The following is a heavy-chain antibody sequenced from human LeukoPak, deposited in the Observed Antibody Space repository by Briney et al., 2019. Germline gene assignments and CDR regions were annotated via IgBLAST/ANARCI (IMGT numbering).Heavy chain of an antibody. Sequence: PGGSLRLSCAASGFTVSSNYMSWVRQAPGKGLEWVSVIYSGGSTYYAYSVKGRFTISRDNSKNPLYLQMNSLRAEDTAVYYCARDLGYYDILTGYWGQGTLVTVSS. CDR1: GFTVSSNY. CDR2: IYSGGST. V-gene: IGHV3-66*02. D-gene: IGHD3-9*01. J-gene: IGHJ4*02. CDR3: ARDLGYYDILTGY.